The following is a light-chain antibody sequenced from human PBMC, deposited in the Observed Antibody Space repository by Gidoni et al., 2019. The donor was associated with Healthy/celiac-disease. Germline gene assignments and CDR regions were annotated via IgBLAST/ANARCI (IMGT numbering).Light chain of an antibody. CDR2: QDS. CDR1: KMGDKY. V-gene: IGLV3-1*01. CDR3: QAWDSSTVV. J-gene: IGLJ2*01. Sequence: ELTQPPSVSVSPGQTASITCSGDKMGDKYACWYQQKPGQSPVLVIYQDSKRPSGIPERFSGSDSGNTATLTIRGTQAMDEADYYCQAWDSSTVVFGGGTKLTVL.